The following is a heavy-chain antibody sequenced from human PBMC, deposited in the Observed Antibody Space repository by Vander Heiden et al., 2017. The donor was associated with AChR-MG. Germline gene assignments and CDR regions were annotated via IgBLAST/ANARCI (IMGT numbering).Heavy chain of an antibody. CDR3: ARVPSPQPRVRGVHFDY. D-gene: IGHD3-10*01. CDR2: IYYSGST. J-gene: IGHJ4*02. V-gene: IGHV4-30-4*01. CDR1: GGSISSGDYY. Sequence: GGSISSGDYYWSWIRQPPGKGLEWIGYIYYSGSTYYNPSLKSRVTISVDTSKNQFSLKLSSVTAADTAVYYCARVPSPQPRVRGVHFDYWGQGTLVTVSS.